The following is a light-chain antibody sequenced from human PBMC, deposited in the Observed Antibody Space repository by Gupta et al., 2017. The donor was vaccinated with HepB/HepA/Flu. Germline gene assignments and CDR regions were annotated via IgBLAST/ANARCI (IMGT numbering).Light chain of an antibody. V-gene: IGKV3-11*01. J-gene: IGKJ2*01. CDR2: DAS. CDR1: QSVSSY. Sequence: EIVLTQSPATLSLSPGESATLSCRASQSVSSYLAWYQQKPGQAPRLLIYDASHRANGIPARFSGSGSGTEFTLAISSREPEDFAVYYCQHRSNWPGTFGQGTKLDIK. CDR3: QHRSNWPGT.